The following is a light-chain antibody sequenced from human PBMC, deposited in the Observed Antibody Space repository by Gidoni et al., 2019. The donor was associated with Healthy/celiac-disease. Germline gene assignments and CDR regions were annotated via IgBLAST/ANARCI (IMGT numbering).Light chain of an antibody. CDR1: SGSIASNY. V-gene: IGLV6-57*04. CDR3: QAYDSSNWV. Sequence: NFMLTQPHSVSESPGKTVTISCTRSSGSIASNYVQWYQQRPGSAPTTVIYEDNQRHSGVPDRFSGSIESSSNSASLTISGLKTEDEADYYCQAYDSSNWVFGGGTKLTVL. CDR2: EDN. J-gene: IGLJ3*02.